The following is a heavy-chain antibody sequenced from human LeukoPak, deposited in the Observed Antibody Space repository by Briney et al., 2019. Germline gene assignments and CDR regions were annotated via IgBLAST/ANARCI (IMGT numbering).Heavy chain of an antibody. CDR1: GFTFSSSA. J-gene: IGHJ4*02. CDR2: VSSSGGST. CDR3: AKRVFAAAQDYFFDY. Sequence: GGSLTLSCAASGFTFSSSAMSWVRQAPGTGQEWVSAVSSSGGSTFYADSVKGRFTISRDNSKNTLFLQMNSLRAEDTAIYYCAKRVFAAAQDYFFDYWGPGTLVTVSS. D-gene: IGHD2-15*01. V-gene: IGHV3-23*01.